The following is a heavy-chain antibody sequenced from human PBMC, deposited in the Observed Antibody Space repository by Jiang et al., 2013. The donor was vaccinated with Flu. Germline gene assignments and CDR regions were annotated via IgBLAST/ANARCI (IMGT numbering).Heavy chain of an antibody. J-gene: IGHJ4*01. Sequence: GSGLVKPSETLSLTCTVSGGSMTSYFFSWIRQPPGKGLEWIGSIYYTGSTYYNPSLKSRLTISVDRPKNQLSLKLSSVAASDTAVYYCARQEYSSSPFDY. CDR1: GGSMTSYF. CDR3: ARQEYSSSPFDY. CDR2: IYYTGST. D-gene: IGHD6-6*01. V-gene: IGHV4-39*01.